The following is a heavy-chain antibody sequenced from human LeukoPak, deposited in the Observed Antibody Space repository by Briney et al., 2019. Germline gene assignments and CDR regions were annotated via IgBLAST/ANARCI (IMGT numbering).Heavy chain of an antibody. CDR1: GYTFTDYY. J-gene: IGHJ4*02. CDR2: INPNSGGP. D-gene: IGHD5-24*01. CDR3: ARLQEMATIPFILEPFDY. V-gene: IGHV1-2*02. Sequence: GASVKVSCKASGYTFTDYYMHWVRQAPGQGPEWMGWINPNSGGPNYAQRFQGRVTMTRDTSISTAYMELSRLRSDDTAVYYCARLQEMATIPFILEPFDYWGQGTQVTVSS.